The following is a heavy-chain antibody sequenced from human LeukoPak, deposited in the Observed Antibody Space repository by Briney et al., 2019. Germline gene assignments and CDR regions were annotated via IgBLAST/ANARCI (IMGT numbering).Heavy chain of an antibody. V-gene: IGHV4-38-2*02. D-gene: IGHD1-26*01. Sequence: PSETLSLTCTVSGYSISSGYYWGWIRQPPGKGLEWIGSIYHSGSTYYNPSLKSRVTISVDTSKNQFSLKLSSVTAADTAVYYCARVWQALWELGTIHDAFDIWGQGTMVTVSS. CDR1: GYSISSGYY. J-gene: IGHJ3*02. CDR2: IYHSGST. CDR3: ARVWQALWELGTIHDAFDI.